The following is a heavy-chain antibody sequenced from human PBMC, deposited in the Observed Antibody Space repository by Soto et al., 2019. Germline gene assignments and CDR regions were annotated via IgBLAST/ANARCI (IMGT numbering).Heavy chain of an antibody. CDR3: ARDLLFYYDSHNYSRLDY. Sequence: GGSLRLSCVAYGFTFRNYAMHWVRQAPGKXLEWVAVISYDGSNKYYADSVKGRFSISRDNSKSTLYLQMDSLRAEDRAIYYCARDLLFYYDSHNYSRLDYWGQGTLVTVSS. D-gene: IGHD3-22*01. CDR1: GFTFRNYA. V-gene: IGHV3-30-3*01. J-gene: IGHJ4*02. CDR2: ISYDGSNK.